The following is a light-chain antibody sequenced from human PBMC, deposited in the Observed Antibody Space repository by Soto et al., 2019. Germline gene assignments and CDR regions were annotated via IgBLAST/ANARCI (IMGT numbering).Light chain of an antibody. CDR1: SSNIGGNT. J-gene: IGLJ3*02. Sequence: QSVLSQPPSASGTPGQRVTISCSGSSSNIGGNTVNWYQQVPGTAPKLLIHSNNQRPSGVPDRFSGSKYGTSASLAISGLQSEDEADYYCAAWDDSLNGHWVFGGGTKVTVL. CDR3: AAWDDSLNGHWV. CDR2: SNN. V-gene: IGLV1-44*01.